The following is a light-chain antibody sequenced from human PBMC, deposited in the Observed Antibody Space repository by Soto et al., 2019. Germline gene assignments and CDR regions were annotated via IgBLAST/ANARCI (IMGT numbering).Light chain of an antibody. V-gene: IGKV1-5*03. CDR2: KAS. CDR1: QSITGW. CDR3: QQYNPYSPWT. Sequence: IRMTQSPSSFSASTGDRVTITCRASQSITGWLAWFQQKPGKAPKLLISKASSLQSGVPSRFSGSGSGTEFTLTISSLQPDDFATYYCQQYNPYSPWTFGQGTKVDIK. J-gene: IGKJ1*01.